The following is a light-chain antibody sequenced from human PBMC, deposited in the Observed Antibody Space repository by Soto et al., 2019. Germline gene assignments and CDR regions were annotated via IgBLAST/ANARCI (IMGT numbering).Light chain of an antibody. J-gene: IGKJ4*01. CDR1: QSVSSSY. V-gene: IGKV3-20*01. CDR2: GAS. CDR3: QQYGSSPLT. Sequence: EIVVTQSPGTLSLSPGERATLSCRASQSVSSSYLAWYQQKPGQAPTLLIYGASSRATGIPDRFSGSGSGTDFTLTISRLEPEDFEVYYCQQYGSSPLTFGGGTKAEIK.